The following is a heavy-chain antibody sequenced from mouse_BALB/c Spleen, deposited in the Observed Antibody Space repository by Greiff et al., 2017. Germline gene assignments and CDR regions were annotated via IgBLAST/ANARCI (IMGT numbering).Heavy chain of an antibody. V-gene: IGHV7-3*02. Sequence: EVMLVESGGGLVQPGGSLRLSCATSGFTFTDYYMSWVRQPPGKALEWLGFIRNKANGYTTEYSASVKGRFTISRDNSQSILYLQMNTLRAEDSATYYCARVYYGSSYDWYFDVWGAGTTVTVSS. CDR2: IRNKANGYTT. J-gene: IGHJ1*01. CDR1: GFTFTDYY. D-gene: IGHD1-1*01. CDR3: ARVYYGSSYDWYFDV.